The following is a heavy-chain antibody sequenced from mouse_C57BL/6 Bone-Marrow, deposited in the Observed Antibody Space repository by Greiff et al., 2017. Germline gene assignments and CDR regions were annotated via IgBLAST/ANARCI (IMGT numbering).Heavy chain of an antibody. Sequence: QVQLQQSGPELVKPGASVKISCKASGYAFSSSWMNWVKQRPGKGLEWIGRIYPGDGDTNYNGKFKGKATLTADKSSSTAYMQLSSLTSEDSAVYFCAPLPSRVFAYWGQGTLVTVSA. D-gene: IGHD2-1*01. J-gene: IGHJ3*01. CDR3: APLPSRVFAY. CDR1: GYAFSSSW. CDR2: IYPGDGDT. V-gene: IGHV1-82*01.